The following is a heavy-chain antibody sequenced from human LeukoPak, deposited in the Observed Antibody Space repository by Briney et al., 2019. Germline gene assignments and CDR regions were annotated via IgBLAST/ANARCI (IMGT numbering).Heavy chain of an antibody. CDR3: ARDHRFVDTALVFDY. CDR2: ISISSSFI. J-gene: IGHJ4*02. Sequence: GGSLRPSCAASGFTFSDFQMNWVRQAPGKGLEWVSSISISSSFIHYADSVKGRFTISRDNAKNSVYLEMSSLRAEDTAVYYCARDHRFVDTALVFDYWGQGTLVTVSS. CDR1: GFTFSDFQ. V-gene: IGHV3-21*01. D-gene: IGHD5-18*01.